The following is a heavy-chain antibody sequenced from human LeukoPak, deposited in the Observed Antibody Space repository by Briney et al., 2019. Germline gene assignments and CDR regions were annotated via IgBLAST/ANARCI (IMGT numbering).Heavy chain of an antibody. V-gene: IGHV3-23*01. D-gene: IGHD6-13*01. CDR2: ISGRGNNT. Sequence: GGSLRLSCAASGFTFSTYAMSWVRQAPGGGLEWVSGISGRGNNTYYADSLKGRFTISRDNSKNTLHLPVNSLRAEATATYYCARAYSSSWYDYWGQGNLVTVSS. CDR1: GFTFSTYA. CDR3: ARAYSSSWYDY. J-gene: IGHJ4*02.